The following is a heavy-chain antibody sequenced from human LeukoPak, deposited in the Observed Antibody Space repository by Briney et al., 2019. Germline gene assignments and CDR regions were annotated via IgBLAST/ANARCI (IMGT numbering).Heavy chain of an antibody. CDR3: AKDGDFDP. CDR2: IIPILGIA. J-gene: IGHJ5*02. V-gene: IGHV1-69*04. D-gene: IGHD3-10*01. Sequence: SVKVSCKASGGTFSSYAISWVRQAPGQGLEWMGRIIPILGIANYAQKFQGRVTITADKSTSTAYMELSSLRAEDTAVYYCAKDGDFDPWGQGTLVTVSS. CDR1: GGTFSSYA.